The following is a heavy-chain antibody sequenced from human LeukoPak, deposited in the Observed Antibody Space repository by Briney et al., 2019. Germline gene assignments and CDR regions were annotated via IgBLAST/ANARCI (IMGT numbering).Heavy chain of an antibody. CDR3: ARAVAATFDP. CDR1: GGSISSYY. V-gene: IGHV4-59*01. D-gene: IGHD6-25*01. J-gene: IGHJ5*02. CDR2: IYYSGST. Sequence: SETLSLTCTVSGGSISSYYWSWIRQPPGKGLEWIGYIYYSGSTNYNPSLKSRVTISVDTSKNQFSLKLSSVTAADTAVCYCARAVAATFDPWGQGTLVTVSS.